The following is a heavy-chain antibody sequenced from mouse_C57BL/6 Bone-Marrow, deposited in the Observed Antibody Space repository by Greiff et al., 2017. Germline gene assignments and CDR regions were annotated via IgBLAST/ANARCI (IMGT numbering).Heavy chain of an antibody. Sequence: VQLQQSGAELVRPGASVKLSCTASGFNIKDYYMHWVKQRPEQGLEWIGRIDPEDGDTEYAPKFQGKATMTADTSSNTAYLQLSSLTSEDTAVYYCTAYGSSYGGYFDVWGTGTTVTVSS. CDR1: GFNIKDYY. CDR3: TAYGSSYGGYFDV. D-gene: IGHD1-1*01. J-gene: IGHJ1*03. V-gene: IGHV14-1*01. CDR2: IDPEDGDT.